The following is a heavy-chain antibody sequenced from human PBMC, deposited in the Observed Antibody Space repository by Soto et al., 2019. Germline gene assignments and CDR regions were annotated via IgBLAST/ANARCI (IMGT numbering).Heavy chain of an antibody. J-gene: IGHJ4*02. CDR2: ISGSGGST. Sequence: EVQLLESGGGLVQPGGSLRLSCAASEFTFSTHAMTWVRQAPGKGLEWVSSISGSGGSTYYADSVKGRFTISRDNSKNTLYLQMNSLRAEAAAVYSCAKAGYCVSTSCYSPFAYWAQGPLVTVSS. CDR1: EFTFSTHA. D-gene: IGHD2-2*01. V-gene: IGHV3-23*01. CDR3: AKAGYCVSTSCYSPFAY.